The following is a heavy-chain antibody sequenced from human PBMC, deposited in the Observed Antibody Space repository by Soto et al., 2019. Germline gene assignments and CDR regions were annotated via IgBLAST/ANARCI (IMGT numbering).Heavy chain of an antibody. CDR3: PGEVAYGY. CDR2: ISRDGGTK. CDR1: GFTVSTYG. Sequence: QVQLVESGGGVVQLGMSLRLSCAVSGFTVSTYGMHCVRQAPGKGLERGAVISRDGGTKDYADSVKGRFTISRDNSRNKLFLEMNSLRGDDMAVYYCPGEVAYGYWCQGTLVTVSS. V-gene: IGHV3-30*03. D-gene: IGHD2-21*01. J-gene: IGHJ4*02.